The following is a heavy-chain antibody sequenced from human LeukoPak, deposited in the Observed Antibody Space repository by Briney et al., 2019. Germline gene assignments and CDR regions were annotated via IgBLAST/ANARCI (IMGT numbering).Heavy chain of an antibody. CDR3: AKVPNYDILAGDYFRPVWFDP. V-gene: IGHV3-23*01. CDR2: ISGSGGST. D-gene: IGHD3-9*01. J-gene: IGHJ5*02. Sequence: PGGSLRLSCAASGFTFSSYAISWVRQAPGKGLEWVSAISGSGGSTYYADSVKGRFTISRDNSKKTLYLQMNSLRAEDTAVYYCAKVPNYDILAGDYFRPVWFDPWGQGTLVTVSS. CDR1: GFTFSSYA.